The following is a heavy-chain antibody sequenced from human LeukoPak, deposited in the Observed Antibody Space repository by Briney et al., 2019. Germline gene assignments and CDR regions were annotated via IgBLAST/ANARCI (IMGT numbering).Heavy chain of an antibody. Sequence: ASVKVSCKASGYTFTGYYMHWVRQAPEQGLEWMGWINPNSGSTNYAQKFQGRVTMTRDTSISTAYMELSRLRSDDTAVYYCARESPTLSSSALNAFDIWCQGTMVTVSS. D-gene: IGHD6-13*01. V-gene: IGHV1-2*02. CDR1: GYTFTGYY. CDR3: ARESPTLSSSALNAFDI. CDR2: INPNSGST. J-gene: IGHJ3*02.